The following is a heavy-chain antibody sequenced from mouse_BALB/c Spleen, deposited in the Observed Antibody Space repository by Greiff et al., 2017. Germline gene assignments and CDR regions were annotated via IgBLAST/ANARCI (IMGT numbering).Heavy chain of an antibody. CDR3: AREGLGQYYFDY. CDR2: IDPANGNT. CDR1: GFNIKDTY. V-gene: IGHV14-3*02. Sequence: VQLQQSGAELVKPGASVKLSCTASGFNIKDTYMHWVKQRPEQGLEWIGRIDPANGNTKYDPKFQGKATITADTSSNTAYLQLSSLTSEDTAVYYCAREGLGQYYFDYWGQGTTLTVSS. J-gene: IGHJ2*01. D-gene: IGHD3-3*01.